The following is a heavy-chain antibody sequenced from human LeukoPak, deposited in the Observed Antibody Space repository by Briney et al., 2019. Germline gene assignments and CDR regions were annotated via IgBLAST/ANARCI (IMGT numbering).Heavy chain of an antibody. J-gene: IGHJ4*02. Sequence: SETLSLTCTVSGVSISNYYRSWIRQPAGKGLEWIGRIYTSGNTNYNPSLKSRVTMSVDTSKNQFSLKLSSVTAADTAVYYCATDTNYYDSSGYYSRGDYWGQGTLVTVSS. V-gene: IGHV4-4*07. CDR3: ATDTNYYDSSGYYSRGDY. CDR1: GVSISNYY. CDR2: IYTSGNT. D-gene: IGHD3-22*01.